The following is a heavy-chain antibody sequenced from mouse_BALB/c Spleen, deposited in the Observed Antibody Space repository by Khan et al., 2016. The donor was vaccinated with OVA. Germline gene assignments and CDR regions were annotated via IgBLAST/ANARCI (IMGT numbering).Heavy chain of an antibody. J-gene: IGHJ2*01. CDR2: ISYSGNT. CDR3: ARVYGGDFDY. Sequence: EVQLQESGPGLVKPSPSLSLTCTVTGYSITTDYAWNWIRQFAGNKLGWMDYISYSGNTKYNPYLKSRTSFTRDTSKNQFFLQLKSVTTEDTAKYYCARVYGGDFDYWGQGTTLTVSS. D-gene: IGHD1-1*01. V-gene: IGHV3-2*02. CDR1: GYSITTDYA.